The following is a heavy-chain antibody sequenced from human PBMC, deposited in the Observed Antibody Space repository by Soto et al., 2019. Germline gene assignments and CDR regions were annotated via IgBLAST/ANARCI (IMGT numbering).Heavy chain of an antibody. CDR1: GFTFSSYS. V-gene: IGHV3-48*01. CDR2: ISSSSSTI. D-gene: IGHD3-16*02. CDR3: ASLVYIWGSYRFPYFDY. J-gene: IGHJ4*02. Sequence: GGSLRLSCAASGFTFSSYSMNWVRQAPGKGLEWVSYISSSSSTIYYADSVKGRFTISRDNAKNTLYLQMNSLRAEDTAVYYCASLVYIWGSYRFPYFDYWGQGTLVTVSS.